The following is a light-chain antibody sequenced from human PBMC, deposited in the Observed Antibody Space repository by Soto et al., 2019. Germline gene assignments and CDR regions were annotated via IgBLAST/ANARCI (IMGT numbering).Light chain of an antibody. J-gene: IGLJ7*01. CDR1: SSNIGAGYD. CDR2: GNS. V-gene: IGLV1-40*01. CDR3: QSYDSSLSGLGV. Sequence: QSVLTQPPSVSGAPGQRVTISCTGSSSNIGAGYDVHWYQQLPGTAPKLLIYGNSNRPSGVPDRFSGSKSGTSASLAITGLQAEDEADYYCQSYDSSLSGLGVFGGGPLLTVL.